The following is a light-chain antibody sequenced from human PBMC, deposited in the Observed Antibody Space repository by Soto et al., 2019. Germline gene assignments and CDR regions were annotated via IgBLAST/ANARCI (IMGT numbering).Light chain of an antibody. CDR1: QSVSSSF. J-gene: IGKJ2*01. V-gene: IGKV3-20*01. CDR2: GAS. CDR3: QQYGSSPHT. Sequence: EIVLTQSPGTLSLSPGERATLSCRARQSVSSSFLAWYQQKPGQAPRLVIYGASSSATGIPDRFSGSWSGIYFTLTISRLAPEDFAVYYCQQYGSSPHTFVQGIKVEIK.